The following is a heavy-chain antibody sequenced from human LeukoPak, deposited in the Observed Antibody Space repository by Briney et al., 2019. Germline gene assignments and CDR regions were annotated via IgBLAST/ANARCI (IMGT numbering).Heavy chain of an antibody. Sequence: GGSLRLSCAASGFTFSSYAMSWVRQAPGKGLEWVSAISGSGGSTYYADSVKGRFTISRDNSKNTLYLQMNSLRSEDTAVYYCAREVGRFGELSHRTVRNYYYYGMDVWGQGTTVTVSS. D-gene: IGHD3-10*01. CDR3: AREVGRFGELSHRTVRNYYYYGMDV. CDR1: GFTFSSYA. V-gene: IGHV3-23*01. J-gene: IGHJ6*02. CDR2: ISGSGGST.